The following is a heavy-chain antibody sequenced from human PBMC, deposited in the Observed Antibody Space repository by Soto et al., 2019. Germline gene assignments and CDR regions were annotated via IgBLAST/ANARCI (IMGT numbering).Heavy chain of an antibody. CDR1: GFTLSTYW. CDR2: IKQDGSEK. Sequence: GGSLRLSCAAFGFTLSTYWMSLVRQAPGKGLEWVANIKQDGSEKNYVDSVKGRVTMTTDTSTSTAYMELRSLRSDDTAVYYCARAFSDTYYDFWSGYYTMSYWGQGTLVTVSS. V-gene: IGHV3-7*03. J-gene: IGHJ4*02. D-gene: IGHD3-3*01. CDR3: ARAFSDTYYDFWSGYYTMSY.